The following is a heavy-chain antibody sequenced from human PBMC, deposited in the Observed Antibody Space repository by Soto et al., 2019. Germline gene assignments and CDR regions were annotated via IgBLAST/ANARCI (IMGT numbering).Heavy chain of an antibody. CDR2: IYQSGST. J-gene: IGHJ5*01. D-gene: IGHD6-13*01. V-gene: IGHV4-30-2*01. CDR3: ARGEVAAAGNWFDP. CDR1: GDSISSGSYS. Sequence: TLSLTCAVSGDSISSGSYSRSWIRQPPGKGLEWIGYIYQSGSTYSNPSLKSRVIMSVDRSKNQFSLKLTSMTAADTAVYYCARGEVAAAGNWFDPWGQGTLVTVSS.